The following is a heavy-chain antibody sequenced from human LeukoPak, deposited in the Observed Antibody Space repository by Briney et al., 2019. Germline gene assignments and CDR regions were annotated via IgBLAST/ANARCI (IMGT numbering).Heavy chain of an antibody. CDR3: AREDDSSGYYFRYYYYYGMDV. V-gene: IGHV1-46*01. CDR1: GYTFTSYY. Sequence: ASVKVSCKASGYTFTSYYMHWVRQVPGQGLEWMGIINPSGGSTSYAQKFQGRVTMTRDTSTSTVYMELSSLRSEDTAVYYCAREDDSSGYYFRYYYYYGMDVWGQGTTVTVSS. D-gene: IGHD3-22*01. CDR2: INPSGGST. J-gene: IGHJ6*02.